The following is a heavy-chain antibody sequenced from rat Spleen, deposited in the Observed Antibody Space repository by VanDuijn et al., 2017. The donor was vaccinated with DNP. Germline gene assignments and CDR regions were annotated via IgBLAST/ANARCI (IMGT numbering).Heavy chain of an antibody. CDR2: INPSGDTT. V-gene: IGHV5-7*01. D-gene: IGHD4-3*01. J-gene: IGHJ2*01. Sequence: EVQLVESGGALVQPGRSLILSCAASGLTFSDYGLAWVRQAPKKGLEWVATINPSGDTTYYRDSVKGRFTISRDNAKSTLYLQMNSLRSEDMATYYCVRWNSGHFDYWGQGVMVTVSS. CDR3: VRWNSGHFDY. CDR1: GLTFSDYG.